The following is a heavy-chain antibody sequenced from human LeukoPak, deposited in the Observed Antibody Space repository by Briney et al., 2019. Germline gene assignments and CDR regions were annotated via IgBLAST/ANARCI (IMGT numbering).Heavy chain of an antibody. Sequence: PSQTLSLTCTVSGGSISSGGYYWSWIRQHPGQGLEWIGYIYYSGSTYYNPSLKSRVTISVDTSKNQFSLKLSSVTAADTAVYYCARFSGWSFFFDYWGQGTLVTVSS. J-gene: IGHJ4*02. CDR2: IYYSGST. CDR1: GGSISSGGYY. V-gene: IGHV4-31*03. D-gene: IGHD6-19*01. CDR3: ARFSGWSFFFDY.